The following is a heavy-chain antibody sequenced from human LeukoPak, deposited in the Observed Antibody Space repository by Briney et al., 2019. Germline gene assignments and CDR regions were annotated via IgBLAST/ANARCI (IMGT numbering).Heavy chain of an antibody. V-gene: IGHV3-66*02. J-gene: IGHJ4*02. CDR1: GFSVGSHY. CDR3: AKLPIY. Sequence: GGSLRLSCAASGFSVGSHYMTWVRQAPGQGLEWVSVIYIDGSTYYADSVEGRFTISGDNTKNTLYLQMNSLRPEDTAVYYCAKLPIYWGQGALVTVSS. D-gene: IGHD4-23*01. CDR2: IYIDGST.